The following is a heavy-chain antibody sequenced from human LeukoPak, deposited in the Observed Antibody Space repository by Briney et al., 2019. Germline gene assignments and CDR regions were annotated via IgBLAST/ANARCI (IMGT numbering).Heavy chain of an antibody. V-gene: IGHV1-69*06. Sequence: GASVKVSCKASGGTFSSYAISWVRQAPGQGLEWMGGIIPIFGTANYAQKFQGRVTITADKSTSIVYMELSSLRSDDTAVYYCARGQQWLEAFDYWGLGTLVTVSS. D-gene: IGHD6-19*01. CDR3: ARGQQWLEAFDY. J-gene: IGHJ4*02. CDR1: GGTFSSYA. CDR2: IIPIFGTA.